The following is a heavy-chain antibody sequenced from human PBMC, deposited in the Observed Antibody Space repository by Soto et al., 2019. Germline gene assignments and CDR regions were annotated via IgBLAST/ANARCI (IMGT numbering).Heavy chain of an antibody. Sequence: ASVKVSCKASGYTFTSYAVHWVRQAPGQRFEWMGWINAGNGNTKYSQKFQGRVTITRDTSASTAYMELSSLRSEDTAVYYCARTAIVVVPAAINAFDIWGQGTMVTVSS. CDR3: ARTAIVVVPAAINAFDI. CDR2: INAGNGNT. CDR1: GYTFTSYA. J-gene: IGHJ3*02. D-gene: IGHD2-2*02. V-gene: IGHV1-3*01.